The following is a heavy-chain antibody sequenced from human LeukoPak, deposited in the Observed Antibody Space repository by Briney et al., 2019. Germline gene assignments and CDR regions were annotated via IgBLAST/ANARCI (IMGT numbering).Heavy chain of an antibody. CDR2: TYYRSKWYN. J-gene: IGHJ6*03. D-gene: IGHD3-22*01. CDR3: ARAIHDSSGYYYFHYMDV. V-gene: IGHV6-1*01. CDR1: GDSVSSNSAA. Sequence: SQTLSLTCAISGDSVSSNSAAWNWIRQSPSRGLEWLGRTYYRSKWYNDYAVSVKSRITINPDTSKNQFSLQLNSVTPEDTAVYYCARAIHDSSGYYYFHYMDVWGKGTTVTVSS.